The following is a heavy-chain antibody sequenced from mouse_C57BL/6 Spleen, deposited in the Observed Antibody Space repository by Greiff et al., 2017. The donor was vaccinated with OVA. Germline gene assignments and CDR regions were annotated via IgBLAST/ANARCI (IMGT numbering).Heavy chain of an antibody. CDR3: ARGDYYYFDY. CDR2: ISDGGSYT. CDR1: GFTFSSYA. V-gene: IGHV5-4*01. J-gene: IGHJ2*01. D-gene: IGHD2-13*01. Sequence: VQLQQSGGGLVKPGGSLKLSCAASGFTFSSYAMSWVRQTPEKRLEWVATISDGGSYTYYPDNVKGRFTISRDNAKNNLYLQMSHLKSEDTAMYYCARGDYYYFDYWGQGTTLTVSS.